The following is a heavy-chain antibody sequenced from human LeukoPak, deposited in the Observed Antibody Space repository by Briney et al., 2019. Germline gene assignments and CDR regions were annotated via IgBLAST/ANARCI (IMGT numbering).Heavy chain of an antibody. CDR3: AKDRSCTNNICHGDFDY. D-gene: IGHD2-8*01. CDR2: ISGSGGDT. Sequence: GGSLRLSCAASGFTFSSYAMSWVRQAPGKGLEWVSGISGSGGDTYYADSVKGRFTISRDNSKNTLYLQMNSLRAEDTAVYYCAKDRSCTNNICHGDFDYWGQGTLVTVSS. J-gene: IGHJ4*02. V-gene: IGHV3-23*01. CDR1: GFTFSSYA.